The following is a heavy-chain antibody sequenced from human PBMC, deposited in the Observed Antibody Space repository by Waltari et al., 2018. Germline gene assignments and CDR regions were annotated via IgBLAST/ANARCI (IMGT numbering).Heavy chain of an antibody. J-gene: IGHJ6*03. CDR3: ARGGPLRRAYYMDV. V-gene: IGHV1-8*03. CDR2: MNPTSGNT. CDR1: GYTFTSYD. Sequence: QVQLVQSGAEVKKPGASVKVSCKASGYTFTSYDINWVRQATGQGLEWMGWMNPTSGNTGYAQQFQGRVTITRSTSISTAYMELSSLGSEDTAVYYCARGGPLRRAYYMDVWGKGTTVTISS.